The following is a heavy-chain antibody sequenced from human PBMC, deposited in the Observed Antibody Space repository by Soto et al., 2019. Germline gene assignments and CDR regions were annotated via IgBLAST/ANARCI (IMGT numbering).Heavy chain of an antibody. CDR1: GGSISSYY. CDR2: IYYSGST. D-gene: IGHD6-13*01. V-gene: IGHV4-59*01. J-gene: IGHJ4*02. CDR3: AGWSSSSWRLVDY. Sequence: SETLSLTCTVSGGSISSYYWSWIRQPPGKGLEWIGYIYYSGSTNYNPSLKSRVTISVDTSKNQFSLKLSSVTAADTAVYYCAGWSSSSWRLVDYWGQGTLVTVSS.